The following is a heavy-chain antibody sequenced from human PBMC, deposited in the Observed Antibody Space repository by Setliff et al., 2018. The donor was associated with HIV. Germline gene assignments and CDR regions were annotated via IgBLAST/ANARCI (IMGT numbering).Heavy chain of an antibody. CDR3: ARAEDTAMDDYYYMDV. J-gene: IGHJ6*03. CDR1: NGSFSEYY. V-gene: IGHV4-34*01. D-gene: IGHD5-18*01. Sequence: SETLSLTCAVYNGSFSEYYWTWVRQPPGKELEWIGEISHGGRSTYNPSLKSRVAISVDTSKNQFFLNLTSVTAADTAVYYCARAEDTAMDDYYYMDVWGRGTTVTVSS. CDR2: ISHGGRS.